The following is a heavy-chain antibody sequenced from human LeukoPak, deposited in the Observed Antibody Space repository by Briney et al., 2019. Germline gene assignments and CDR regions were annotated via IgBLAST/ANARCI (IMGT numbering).Heavy chain of an antibody. Sequence: SETLSLTCTVSGGSISSYYWSWIRQPPGKGLEWIGYTYYSGSTDYNPSLKSRVTISVETSKNQFSLKLSSVTAADTAVYYCARVTGYMIEDYFDYWGQGTLVTVSS. CDR1: GGSISSYY. V-gene: IGHV4-59*01. D-gene: IGHD3-22*01. CDR2: TYYSGST. CDR3: ARVTGYMIEDYFDY. J-gene: IGHJ4*02.